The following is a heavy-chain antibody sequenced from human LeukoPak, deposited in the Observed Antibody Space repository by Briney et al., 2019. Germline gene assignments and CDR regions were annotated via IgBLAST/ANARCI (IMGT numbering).Heavy chain of an antibody. CDR3: AREGVNIVVVPAAFDY. Sequence: GGSLRLSCAASGFTFSSYSMNWVRQAPGRGLEWVSSISSSSSYIYYADSVKGRFIISRDNAKNSLYLQMNSLRAEDTAVYYCAREGVNIVVVPAAFDYWGQGTLVTVSS. CDR1: GFTFSSYS. CDR2: ISSSSSYI. V-gene: IGHV3-21*01. J-gene: IGHJ4*02. D-gene: IGHD2-2*01.